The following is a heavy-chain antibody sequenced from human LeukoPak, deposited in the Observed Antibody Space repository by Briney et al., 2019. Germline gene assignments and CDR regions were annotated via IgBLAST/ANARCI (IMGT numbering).Heavy chain of an antibody. CDR2: INPNSGGT. CDR1: GYTFTGYY. D-gene: IGHD5-18*01. Sequence: ASVKVSCKASGYTFTGYYMHWVRQAPGQGPEWMGWINPNSGGTNYAQKFQGRVTITTDESTSTAYMELSSPRSEDTAVYYCARDQQLEGAFDIWGQGTMVTVFS. J-gene: IGHJ3*02. V-gene: IGHV1-2*02. CDR3: ARDQQLEGAFDI.